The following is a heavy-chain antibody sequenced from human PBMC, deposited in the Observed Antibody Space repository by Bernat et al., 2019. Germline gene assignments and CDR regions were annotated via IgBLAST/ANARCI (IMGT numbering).Heavy chain of an antibody. J-gene: IGHJ4*02. V-gene: IGHV4-39*01. CDR1: GGSISSSSYY. CDR3: ATITLGYCSSTSCYFDY. CDR2: IYYSGST. D-gene: IGHD2-2*01. Sequence: QLQLQESGPGLVKPSETLSLTCTVSGGSISSSSYYWGWIRQPPGKGLEWIGSIYYSGSTYYNPSLKSRVTISVDTSKNQFSLKLSSVTAADTAVYYCATITLGYCSSTSCYFDYWGQGTLVTVSS.